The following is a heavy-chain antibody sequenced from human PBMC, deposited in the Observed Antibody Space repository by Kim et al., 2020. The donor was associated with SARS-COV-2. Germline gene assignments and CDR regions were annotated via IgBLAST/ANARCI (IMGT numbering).Heavy chain of an antibody. J-gene: IGHJ4*01. V-gene: IGHV4-38-2*02. CDR3: ARPPSFGYSSSWDTDY. CDR2: IYHSGST. CDR1: GYSISSGYY. Sequence: SETLSLTCTVSGYSISSGYYWGWIRQPPGKRLEWIGSIYHSGSTYYNPSLKSRVTISVDTSKNQFSLKLSSVTAAATAVYYSARPPSFGYSSSWDTDY. D-gene: IGHD6-13*01.